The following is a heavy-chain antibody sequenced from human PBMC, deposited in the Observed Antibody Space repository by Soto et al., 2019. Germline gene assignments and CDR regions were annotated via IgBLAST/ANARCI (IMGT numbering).Heavy chain of an antibody. J-gene: IGHJ4*02. V-gene: IGHV3-7*03. CDR3: ARDRKASSYGWSKVLDY. D-gene: IGHD5-18*01. Sequence: EVQLVESGGGLVRPGGSLRLSCTVSGFSLRSFYMSWVRQARGKGLEWVANIKEDGTEQHYVASVEGRFTISRDNPKNTLYLQMNSLRVEDTAVYYCARDRKASSYGWSKVLDYWGQGALVTVSA. CDR1: GFSLRSFY. CDR2: IKEDGTEQ.